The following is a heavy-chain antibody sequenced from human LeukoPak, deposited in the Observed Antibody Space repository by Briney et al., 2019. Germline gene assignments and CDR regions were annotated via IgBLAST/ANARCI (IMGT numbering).Heavy chain of an antibody. Sequence: SETLSLTCTVCVGSVSGYYWSWIRRPPGKGLEWIDYVYYNGTTHYNPSLKSRVTISIDTSNNQFSLKMSSVIAADTAVYYCARDLGHITLGSTYYHNWFDPWGQGTLVTVSS. V-gene: IGHV4-59*02. CDR1: VGSVSGYY. D-gene: IGHD3-22*01. J-gene: IGHJ5*02. CDR2: VYYNGTT. CDR3: ARDLGHITLGSTYYHNWFDP.